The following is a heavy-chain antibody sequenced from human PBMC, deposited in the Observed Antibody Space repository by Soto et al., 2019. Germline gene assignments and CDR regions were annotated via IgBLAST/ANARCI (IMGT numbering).Heavy chain of an antibody. J-gene: IGHJ4*02. CDR1: GFNFSNFC. CDR2: IWYDGSNT. D-gene: IGHD1-26*01. CDR3: ARDLGIIYFWEPVGY. Sequence: SLGPSLGAAGFNFSNFCMHWGRQGPGKGLEWVAGIWYDGSNTNYGDSVKGRFTISRDNSKSRLYLHLNNLRVEDTAVYYCARDLGIIYFWEPVGYWGQGIMVTVSS. V-gene: IGHV3-33*01.